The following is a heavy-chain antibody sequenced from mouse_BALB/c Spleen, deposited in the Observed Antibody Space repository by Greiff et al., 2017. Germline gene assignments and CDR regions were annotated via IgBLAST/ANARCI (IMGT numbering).Heavy chain of an antibody. Sequence: EVKLMESGGDLVKPGGSLKLSCAASGFTFSSYGMSWVRQTPDKRLEWVATISSGGSYTYYPDSVKGRFTISRDNAKNTLYLQMSSLKSEDTAMYYCASLITTATRYFDVWGAGTTVTVSS. V-gene: IGHV5-6*01. CDR1: GFTFSSYG. CDR3: ASLITTATRYFDV. J-gene: IGHJ1*01. CDR2: ISSGGSYT. D-gene: IGHD1-2*01.